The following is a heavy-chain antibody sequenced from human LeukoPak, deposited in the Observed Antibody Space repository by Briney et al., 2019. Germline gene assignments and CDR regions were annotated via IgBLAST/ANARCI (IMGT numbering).Heavy chain of an antibody. CDR2: IYHSGST. Sequence: SETLSLTCAVSGGSISSSNWWSWVRQPPGKGLEWIGEIYHSGSTNYNPSLKSRVTMSVDTSKNQFSLKLSSVTAADTAVYYCARLAMGATTNFDIWGQGTMVTVSS. CDR1: GGSISSSNW. J-gene: IGHJ3*02. CDR3: ARLAMGATTNFDI. D-gene: IGHD1-26*01. V-gene: IGHV4-4*02.